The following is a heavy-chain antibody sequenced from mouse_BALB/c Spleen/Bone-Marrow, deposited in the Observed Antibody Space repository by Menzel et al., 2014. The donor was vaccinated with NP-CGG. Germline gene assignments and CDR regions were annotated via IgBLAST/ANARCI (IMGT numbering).Heavy chain of an antibody. D-gene: IGHD1-2*01. Sequence: QVQLQQSGPGLVAASQSLSITCTVSGFSLTTYVLHWVRQPPGKGLEWLVMVWSDGSTTYNSAIKSRLGNSKDNSKSKVFLKLRSLQSDDPAVYYCAASILRPAMDYWGQGTSVTVSS. J-gene: IGHJ4*01. CDR1: GFSLTTYV. V-gene: IGHV2-6*02. CDR2: VWSDGST. CDR3: AASILRPAMDY.